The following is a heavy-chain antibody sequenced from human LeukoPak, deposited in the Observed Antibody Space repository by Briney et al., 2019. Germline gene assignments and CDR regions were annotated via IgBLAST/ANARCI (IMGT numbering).Heavy chain of an antibody. CDR2: IYTSGST. CDR3: ARVSYDYDGIDY. D-gene: IGHD4-17*01. J-gene: IGHJ4*02. CDR1: GGSISSGSYY. Sequence: PSETLSLTCTVSGGSISSGSYYWSWIRQPAGKGLEWIGRIYTSGSTNYNPSLKSRVTISVDTSKNQFSLKLSSVTAADTAVYYCARVSYDYDGIDYWGQGTLVTVSS. V-gene: IGHV4-61*02.